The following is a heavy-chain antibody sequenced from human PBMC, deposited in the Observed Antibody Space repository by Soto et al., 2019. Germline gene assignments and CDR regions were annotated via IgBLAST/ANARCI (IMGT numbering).Heavy chain of an antibody. J-gene: IGHJ5*02. CDR2: TYYSGST. D-gene: IGHD3-10*01. Sequence: SETLSLTCTVSGGSVSSGSYYWSWIRQPPGKGLEWIGYTYYSGSTNYNPSLKSRVTISVDTSKNQFSLKLSSVTAADTAVYYCARGRYYYGCGSYSLISFWFDPWGQGTLVTVSS. CDR3: ARGRYYYGCGSYSLISFWFDP. CDR1: GGSVSSGSYY. V-gene: IGHV4-61*01.